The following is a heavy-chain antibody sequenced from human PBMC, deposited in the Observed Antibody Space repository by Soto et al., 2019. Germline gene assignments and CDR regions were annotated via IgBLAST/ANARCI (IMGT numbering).Heavy chain of an antibody. D-gene: IGHD3-3*01. CDR2: INHSGST. CDR3: ARGRHWSRYDFWSGFRPNWFDP. Sequence: SETVSLTCAVYGGSFSGYYWSWIRQPPGKGLEWIGEINHSGSTNYNPSLKSRVTISVDTSKNQFSLKLSSVTAADTAVYYCARGRHWSRYDFWSGFRPNWFDPWGQGTLVTVSS. CDR1: GGSFSGYY. J-gene: IGHJ5*02. V-gene: IGHV4-34*01.